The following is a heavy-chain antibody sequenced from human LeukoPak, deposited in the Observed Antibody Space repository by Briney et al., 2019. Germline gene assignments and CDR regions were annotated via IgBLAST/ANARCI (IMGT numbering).Heavy chain of an antibody. J-gene: IGHJ4*02. D-gene: IGHD2/OR15-2a*01. CDR1: GLSLSHHC. CDR2: IKQDGSEK. Sequence: SGGSLSLSCAASGLSLSHHCMTSVSQAPGKGLEWVANIKQDGSEKYYVDSVKGRFTISRDNARNSLYLQMNSLRAEDTAVYYCARDFHWGQGTLVTVSS. CDR3: ARDFH. V-gene: IGHV3-7*05.